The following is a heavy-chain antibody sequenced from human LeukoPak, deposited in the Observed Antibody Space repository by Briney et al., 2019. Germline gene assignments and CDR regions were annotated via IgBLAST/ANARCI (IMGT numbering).Heavy chain of an antibody. CDR1: GGSISSSSYY. D-gene: IGHD1-1*01. V-gene: IGHV4-39*01. Sequence: SETLSLTCTVSGGSISSSSYYWGWIRQPPGKGLEWIGSIYYSGSTYYNPSLKSRVTISVDTSKNQFSLKLSSVTAADTAVYYCATRRGWQTTVWGQGTLVTVSS. CDR2: IYYSGST. CDR3: ATRRGWQTTV. J-gene: IGHJ4*02.